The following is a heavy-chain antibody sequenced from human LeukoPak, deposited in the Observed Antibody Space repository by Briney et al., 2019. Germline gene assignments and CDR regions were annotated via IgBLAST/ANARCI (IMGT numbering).Heavy chain of an antibody. J-gene: IGHJ4*02. CDR3: ARGLGLSSSFLVGGEYFDS. D-gene: IGHD6-6*01. Sequence: SVKVSCKTSGGTFSNNAINWVRQAPGQGLEWVGGIIPIFGTPNYAQKFQDRVTITTDESTSTAYMDLTSLRSDDTAVYFCARGLGLSSSFLVGGEYFDSWGQGTLVTVSS. CDR1: GGTFSNNA. V-gene: IGHV1-69*05. CDR2: IIPIFGTP.